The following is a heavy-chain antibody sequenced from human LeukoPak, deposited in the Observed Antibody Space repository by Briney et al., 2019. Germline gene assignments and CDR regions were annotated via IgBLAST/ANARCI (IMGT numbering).Heavy chain of an antibody. D-gene: IGHD3-22*01. Sequence: GGSLRLSCSASGFIFSTYWMSWVRQAPGKGLEWVANIKQDGSEKHYVDSVEGRFTISRDNAKNSLYLLMNSLRAEDTAMYYCARSIGGYYYDSSGSDYWGQGTLVTVSS. V-gene: IGHV3-7*01. J-gene: IGHJ4*02. CDR1: GFIFSTYW. CDR3: ARSIGGYYYDSSGSDY. CDR2: IKQDGSEK.